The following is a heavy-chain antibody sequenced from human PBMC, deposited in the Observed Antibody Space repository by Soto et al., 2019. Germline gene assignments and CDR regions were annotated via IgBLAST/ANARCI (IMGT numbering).Heavy chain of an antibody. D-gene: IGHD2-21*02. CDR2: IKSKTDGGTT. V-gene: IGHV3-15*07. CDR3: TTDFDCGGDCYESN. CDR1: GFTFSNAW. J-gene: IGHJ4*02. Sequence: GGSLRLSCAASGFTFSNAWMNWVRQAPGKGLEWVGRIKSKTDGGTTDYAAPVKGRFTISRDDSKNTLYLQMNSLKTEDTAVYYCTTDFDCGGDCYESNWGQGTLVTVSS.